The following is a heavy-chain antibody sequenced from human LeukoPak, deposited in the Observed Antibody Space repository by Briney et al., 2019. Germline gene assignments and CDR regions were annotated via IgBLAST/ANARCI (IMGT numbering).Heavy chain of an antibody. V-gene: IGHV3-23*01. D-gene: IGHD6-13*01. CDR2: ISGSGGST. Sequence: ETLSLTCTVSGGSISSSSYYWGWIRQAPGKGLEWVSAISGSGGSTYYADSVKGRFTISRDNSKNTLYLQMNSLRAEDTAVYYCAKDQNPYRSSPGAFDIWGQGTMVTVST. CDR1: GGSISSSSYY. J-gene: IGHJ3*02. CDR3: AKDQNPYRSSPGAFDI.